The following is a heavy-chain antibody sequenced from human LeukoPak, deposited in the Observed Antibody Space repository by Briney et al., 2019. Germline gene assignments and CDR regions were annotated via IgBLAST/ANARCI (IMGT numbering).Heavy chain of an antibody. J-gene: IGHJ4*02. D-gene: IGHD6-19*01. CDR2: LTYSGGNT. Sequence: PGGSLRLSCAASGFTFSSYAMNWVRQAPGKGLEWVSVLTYSGGNTYHADSVKGRFTISRDDSKNTLYLQMNSLRVEDTAIYYCAKGAHSSAWDHLDYWGQGILVTVSS. CDR1: GFTFSSYA. CDR3: AKGAHSSAWDHLDY. V-gene: IGHV3-23*01.